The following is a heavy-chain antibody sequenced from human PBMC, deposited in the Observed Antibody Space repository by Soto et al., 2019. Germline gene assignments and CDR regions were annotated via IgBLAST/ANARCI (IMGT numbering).Heavy chain of an antibody. Sequence: SQTLSLTCDISGNSVSSNSAAWNWIRQSPSRGLEWLGRTYYRPKWYNDYAVSLRGRITINPDTSKNQFSLQLNSVIPDDTAVHYCATGGAADRGGWLDPMGQGTQVTVST. CDR3: ATGGAADRGGWLDP. CDR1: GNSVSSNSAA. CDR2: TYYRPKWYN. V-gene: IGHV6-1*01. D-gene: IGHD6-13*01. J-gene: IGHJ5*02.